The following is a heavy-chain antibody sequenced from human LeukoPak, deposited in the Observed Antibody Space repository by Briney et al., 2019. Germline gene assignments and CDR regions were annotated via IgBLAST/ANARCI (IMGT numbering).Heavy chain of an antibody. CDR2: ISYDGINK. CDR1: GFTFSSYG. V-gene: IGHV3-30*03. CDR3: ARDYYDSSGYYPWGY. J-gene: IGHJ4*02. D-gene: IGHD3-22*01. Sequence: GGSLRLSCAASGFTFSSYGMHWVRQAPGKGLEWVAVISYDGINKYYADSVKGRFTISRDNSKNTLYLQMNSLRAEDTAVYYCARDYYDSSGYYPWGYWGQGTLVTVS.